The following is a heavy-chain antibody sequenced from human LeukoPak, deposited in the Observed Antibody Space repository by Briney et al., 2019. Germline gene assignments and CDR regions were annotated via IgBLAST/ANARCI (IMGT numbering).Heavy chain of an antibody. D-gene: IGHD3-22*01. CDR2: IYYSGST. J-gene: IGHJ3*02. CDR1: GGSISSYY. CDR3: ARDAYYYGSSGRDAFDI. Sequence: SETLSLTCTVSGGSISSYYWSWIRQPPGKGLEWIGYIYYSGSTNYNPSLKSRVTISVDTSKNQFSLKLSSVTAADTAVYYCARDAYYYGSSGRDAFDIWGEGTMVTVSS. V-gene: IGHV4-59*01.